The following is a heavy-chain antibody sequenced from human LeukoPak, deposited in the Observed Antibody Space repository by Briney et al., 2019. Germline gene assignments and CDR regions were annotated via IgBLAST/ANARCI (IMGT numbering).Heavy chain of an antibody. CDR1: GFTVSSNY. D-gene: IGHD3-3*01. CDR3: ARDAVLRSPYGMDV. CDR2: IYSGGST. Sequence: GGSLRLSCAASGFTVSSNYMSWVRQAPGKGLEWVSVIYSGGSTYYADSVKGRFTISRDNSKNTLYLQINSLRAEDTAVYYCARDAVLRSPYGMDVWGQGSTVTVSS. V-gene: IGHV3-53*01. J-gene: IGHJ6*02.